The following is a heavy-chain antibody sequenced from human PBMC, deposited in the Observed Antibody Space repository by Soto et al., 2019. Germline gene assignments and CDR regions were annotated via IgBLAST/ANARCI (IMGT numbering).Heavy chain of an antibody. Sequence: GSGPTLVNPTQTLTLTCTFSGFSLSTSGMCVSWIRQPPGKALEWLARIDWDDDKYYSTSLKTRLTISKDTSKNQVVLTMTNMDPVDTATYYCARGYCTNGPRGGMDVWGQGTTVTVSS. V-gene: IGHV2-70*11. CDR2: IDWDDDK. CDR1: GFSLSTSGMC. D-gene: IGHD2-8*01. CDR3: ARGYCTNGPRGGMDV. J-gene: IGHJ6*02.